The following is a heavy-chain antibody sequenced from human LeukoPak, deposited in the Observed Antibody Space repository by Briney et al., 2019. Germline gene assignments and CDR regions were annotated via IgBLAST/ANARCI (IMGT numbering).Heavy chain of an antibody. V-gene: IGHV3-21*01. CDR2: ISSGSSHI. Sequence: GGSLRLSCAASGFTFTLYSMSWVRPARGKGLEWVSSISSGSSHIYYADSLKGRFTISRDNAKNSLYLQMNSLRAEDTAVYYCARDFRTQFDGYSPPYHFDYWGQGTLVTVSS. J-gene: IGHJ4*02. D-gene: IGHD5-24*01. CDR3: ARDFRTQFDGYSPPYHFDY. CDR1: GFTFTLYS.